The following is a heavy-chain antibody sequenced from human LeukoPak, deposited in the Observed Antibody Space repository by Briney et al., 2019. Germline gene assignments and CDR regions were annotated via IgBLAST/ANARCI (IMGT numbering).Heavy chain of an antibody. CDR1: GGSISNYY. D-gene: IGHD3-9*01. CDR3: ARGWDYDILTDYYTPWY. Sequence: SETLSLTCTVSGGSISNYYWSWIRQSPGKGLEWIGYIYYSGSTNYNPSLKSRVTISVDTSKNQFSLKLSSVTAADTAVYYCARGWDYDILTDYYTPWYWGQGTLVTVSS. V-gene: IGHV4-59*01. CDR2: IYYSGST. J-gene: IGHJ4*02.